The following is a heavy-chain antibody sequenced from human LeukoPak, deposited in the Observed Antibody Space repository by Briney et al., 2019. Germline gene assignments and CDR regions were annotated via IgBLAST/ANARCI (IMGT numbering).Heavy chain of an antibody. CDR2: IKQDESEK. D-gene: IGHD1-1*01. CDR3: ARDKIEGPTKLDC. Sequence: PGGSLRLSCAASGFTFSSYWMSWVRQAPGKGREWVANIKQDESEKYYVHSGKGRFTISRDNAKNSLYLQMNSLRAEDTAVYYCARDKIEGPTKLDCWGQGILVTVSS. J-gene: IGHJ4*02. CDR1: GFTFSSYW. V-gene: IGHV3-7*01.